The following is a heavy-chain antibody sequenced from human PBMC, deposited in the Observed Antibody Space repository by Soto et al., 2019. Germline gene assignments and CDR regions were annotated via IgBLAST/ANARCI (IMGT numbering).Heavy chain of an antibody. D-gene: IGHD5-18*01. Sequence: EVQLVESGGGLVKRGGSLRLSCAASGFTFSSYSMNWVRQAPGKGLEWVSSISSSSSYIYYADSVKGRFTISRDNAKNSLYLQMNSLRAEDTAVYSCARDQPGYSYGYGLGYWGQGTLVTVSS. CDR3: ARDQPGYSYGYGLGY. CDR1: GFTFSSYS. V-gene: IGHV3-21*01. J-gene: IGHJ4*02. CDR2: ISSSSSYI.